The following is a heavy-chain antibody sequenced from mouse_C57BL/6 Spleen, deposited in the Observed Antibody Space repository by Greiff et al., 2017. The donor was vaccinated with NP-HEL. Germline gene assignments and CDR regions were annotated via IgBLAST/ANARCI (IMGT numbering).Heavy chain of an antibody. J-gene: IGHJ3*01. CDR3: ARSGCNYRFAC. V-gene: IGHV1-9*01. CDR2: ILPGSGSI. D-gene: IGHD2-1*01. CDR1: GYTSTGYW. Sequence: QVQLQQSGAELMKPGASVKLSCKATGYTSTGYWLEGVKQRPGHGLEWIGEILPGSGSINYNEKFKGRATFTADKSSTTAYMQLSSLAAEDSAIYSCARSGCNYRFACWGQATLVTVSA.